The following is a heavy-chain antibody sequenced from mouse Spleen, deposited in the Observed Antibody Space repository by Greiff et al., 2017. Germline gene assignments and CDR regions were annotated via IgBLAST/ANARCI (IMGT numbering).Heavy chain of an antibody. D-gene: IGHD4-1*01. Sequence: EVMLVESGGGLVQPGGSLRLSCATSGFTFTDYYMSWVRQPPGKALEWLGFIRNKANGYTTEYSASVKGRFTISRDNSQSILYLQMNTLRAEDSATYYCARGHNWDYFDYWGQGTTLTVSS. J-gene: IGHJ2*01. CDR3: ARGHNWDYFDY. V-gene: IGHV7-3*02. CDR1: GFTFTDYY. CDR2: IRNKANGYTT.